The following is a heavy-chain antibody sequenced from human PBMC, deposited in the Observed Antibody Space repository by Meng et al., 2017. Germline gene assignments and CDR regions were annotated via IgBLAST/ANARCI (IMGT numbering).Heavy chain of an antibody. CDR1: GYSISSGYY. Sequence: SETLSLTCTVSGYSISSGYYWGWIRQPPGKGLEWIGSIYHSGSTYYNPSLKSRVTISVDTSKNQFSLKLSSVTAADTAVYYCARDMGTDAFDIWGQGTMVTVSS. V-gene: IGHV4-38-2*02. CDR3: ARDMGTDAFDI. J-gene: IGHJ3*02. D-gene: IGHD1/OR15-1a*01. CDR2: IYHSGST.